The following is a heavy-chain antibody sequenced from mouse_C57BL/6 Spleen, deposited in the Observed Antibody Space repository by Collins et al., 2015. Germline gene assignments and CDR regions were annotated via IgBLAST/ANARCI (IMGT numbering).Heavy chain of an antibody. J-gene: IGHJ3*01. V-gene: IGHV1-12*01. Sequence: QAYLQQSGAVLVRPGASVKMSCKASGYTFTSYNMHWVKQTPRQGLEWIGAIYPGNGDTSYNQKFKGKATLTVDTSSSTAYMQLTSLTSEDSAVYFCARGYDYDPSWFAYWGQGTLVTVSA. CDR1: GYTFTSYN. D-gene: IGHD2-4*01. CDR3: ARGYDYDPSWFAY. CDR2: IYPGNGDT.